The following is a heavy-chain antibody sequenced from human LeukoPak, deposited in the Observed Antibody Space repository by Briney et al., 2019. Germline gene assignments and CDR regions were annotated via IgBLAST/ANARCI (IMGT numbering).Heavy chain of an antibody. CDR1: GFTFSSYG. Sequence: PGGSLRLSCAASGFTFSSYGMLWVRQAPGKGLEWVAFIRYDGSNKFYADSVKGRFTISRDNPKNTLYLQMNSLRADDTAVYYCAKDFATTGRYPHGSASTWGQGTLVTVSS. V-gene: IGHV3-30*02. D-gene: IGHD3-10*01. CDR3: AKDFATTGRYPHGSAST. CDR2: IRYDGSNK. J-gene: IGHJ4*02.